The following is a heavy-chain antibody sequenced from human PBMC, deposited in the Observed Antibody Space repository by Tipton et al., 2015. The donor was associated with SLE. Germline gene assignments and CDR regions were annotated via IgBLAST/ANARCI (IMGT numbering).Heavy chain of an antibody. J-gene: IGHJ6*03. CDR1: GDSVSSNSAA. V-gene: IGHV6-1*01. CDR3: ARTTIFGGHYYYYMDV. CDR2: TYYRSKWYN. D-gene: IGHD3-3*01. Sequence: GLVKPSQTLSLTCAISGDSVSSNSAAWNWIRQSPSRGLEWLGRTYYRSKWYNDYAVSVKSRITINPDTSKNQFSLQLSSVTAADTAVYYCARTTIFGGHYYYYMDVWGKGTTVTVSS.